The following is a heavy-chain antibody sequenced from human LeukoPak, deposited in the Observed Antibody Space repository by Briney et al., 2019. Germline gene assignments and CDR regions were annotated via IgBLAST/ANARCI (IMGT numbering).Heavy chain of an antibody. CDR1: GLSFSSYT. CDR2: ISSTSGYI. V-gene: IGHV3-21*01. Sequence: GGSLRLSCAPSGLSFSSYTIHWVRQAPGKGLEWVSSISSTSGYIHYADSVKGRFSISRDNAKNLVHLEMDILRADDTAVYYCARESGYYFDYWGQGTLVTVSS. J-gene: IGHJ4*02. D-gene: IGHD3-3*01. CDR3: ARESGYYFDY.